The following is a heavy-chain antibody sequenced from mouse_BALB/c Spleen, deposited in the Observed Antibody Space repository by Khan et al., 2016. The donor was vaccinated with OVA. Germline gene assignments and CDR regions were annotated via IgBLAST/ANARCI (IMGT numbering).Heavy chain of an antibody. D-gene: IGHD2-1*01. CDR1: GSTFTNYY. J-gene: IGHJ3*01. V-gene: IGHV1S56*01. CDR3: AREGYYGNYRAWFAY. CDR2: ICTGDVNT. Sequence: QVQLKQSGPELVKPRASVRISCKASGSTFTNYYVHWVKQRPGKGLEWIGWICTGDVNTNYNEKFKGKATLNADKSSITAYFHLSSRTCEVSAVYFCAREGYYGNYRAWFAYWGQGILVPVS.